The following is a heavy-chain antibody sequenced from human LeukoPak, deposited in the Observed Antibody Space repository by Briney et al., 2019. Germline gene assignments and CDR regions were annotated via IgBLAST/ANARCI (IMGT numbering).Heavy chain of an antibody. D-gene: IGHD2-2*01. CDR3: ARVWSGSTIPYLGAFDI. Sequence: GGSLRLSCAASGFTFSSYAMHWVRQAPGKGLEWVAVISYDGSNKYYADSVKGRFTISRDNSKNTLYLQMNSLRAEDTAVYYCARVWSGSTIPYLGAFDIWGQGTMATVSS. CDR1: GFTFSSYA. J-gene: IGHJ3*02. CDR2: ISYDGSNK. V-gene: IGHV3-30*01.